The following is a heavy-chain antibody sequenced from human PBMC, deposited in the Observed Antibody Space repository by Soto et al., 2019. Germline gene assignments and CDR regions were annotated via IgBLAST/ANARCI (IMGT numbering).Heavy chain of an antibody. CDR1: GYTFTSYG. D-gene: IGHD2-2*01. J-gene: IGHJ6*03. CDR2: ISAYNGNT. CDR3: ARVPCSSTSCSLRRIGYYYYYMDV. V-gene: IGHV1-18*01. Sequence: ASVKVSCKASGYTFTSYGISWVRQAPGQGLEWMGWISAYNGNTNYAQKLQGRVTMTTGTSTSTAYMELRSLRSDDTAVYYCARVPCSSTSCSLRRIGYYYYYMDVWGKGTTVTVSS.